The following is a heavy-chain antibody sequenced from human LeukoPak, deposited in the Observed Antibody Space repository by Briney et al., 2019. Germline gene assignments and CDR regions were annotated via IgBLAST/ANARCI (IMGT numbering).Heavy chain of an antibody. CDR3: ARASFSYRYSHHLDY. V-gene: IGHV4-59*01. CDR1: GGSISSYY. CDR2: IYYSGST. D-gene: IGHD3-16*02. J-gene: IGHJ4*02. Sequence: SETLSLTCTVSGGSISSYYWSWIRQPPGKGLEWIGYIYYSGSTNYNPSLKSRVTISVDTSKNQFSLKLSSVTAADTAVYYCARASFSYRYSHHLDYWGQGTLVTVSS.